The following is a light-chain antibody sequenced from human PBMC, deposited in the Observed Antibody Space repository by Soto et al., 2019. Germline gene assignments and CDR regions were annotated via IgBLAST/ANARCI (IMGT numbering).Light chain of an antibody. J-gene: IGKJ1*01. Sequence: DIQMTQSPSSLSASVGDRVTITCRASQVISNYLAWYQQKPGKVPKLLIYAASTLQSGVPFRFSGSGSGTYFTLTISSLQPEDVATYYFQKYNSAPWTFGQGTKVEIK. CDR2: AAS. CDR1: QVISNY. CDR3: QKYNSAPWT. V-gene: IGKV1-27*01.